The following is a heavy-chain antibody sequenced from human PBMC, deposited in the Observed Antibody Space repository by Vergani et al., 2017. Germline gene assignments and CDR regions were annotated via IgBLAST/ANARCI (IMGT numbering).Heavy chain of an antibody. D-gene: IGHD6-25*01. CDR3: GRVDTQVPATAHFYYMDV. V-gene: IGHV4-31*11. CDR1: GGSISNGDHC. Sequence: QGQLQESGPGGVKPSQTLSLTCAVSGGSISNGDHCWTWIRQRPGKSLVWMGYIFYRGTTYDNPSLRSRLTISVDTSQNQFSRKLRSVTAADTDVYYCGRVDTQVPATAHFYYMDVWGKGTTVVVSS. J-gene: IGHJ6*03. CDR2: IFYRGTT.